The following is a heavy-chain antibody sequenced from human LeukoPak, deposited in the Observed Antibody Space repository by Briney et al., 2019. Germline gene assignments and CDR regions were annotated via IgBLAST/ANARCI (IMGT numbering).Heavy chain of an antibody. CDR3: ARDGYASGWYIFDY. CDR2: IKQDGSEK. D-gene: IGHD6-19*01. J-gene: IGHJ4*02. V-gene: IGHV3-7*03. Sequence: GGSLRLSCAASGFTFSRYWMSWVRQAPGKGLEWVANIKQDGSEKYYVDSVKGRLTISRDNAKNSLYLQMSGLRVEDTAVYYCARDGYASGWYIFDYWGQGILVTVSS. CDR1: GFTFSRYW.